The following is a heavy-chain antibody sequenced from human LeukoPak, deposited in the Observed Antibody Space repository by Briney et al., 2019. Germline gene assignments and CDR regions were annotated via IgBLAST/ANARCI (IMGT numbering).Heavy chain of an antibody. CDR1: GGSISSSSYY. Sequence: SETLSPTCTVSGGSISSSSYYWGWIRQPPGKGLEWIGSIYYSGSTYYNPSLKSRVTISVDTSKNQFSLKLSSVTAAGTAVYYCAIGYSSSWYYFDYWGQGTLVTVSS. CDR3: AIGYSSSWYYFDY. D-gene: IGHD6-13*01. V-gene: IGHV4-39*01. J-gene: IGHJ4*02. CDR2: IYYSGST.